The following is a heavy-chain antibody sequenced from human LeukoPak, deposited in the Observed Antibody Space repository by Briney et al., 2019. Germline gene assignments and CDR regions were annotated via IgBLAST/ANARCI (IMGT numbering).Heavy chain of an antibody. CDR3: AKDLGYSSSWYVYYYYYGMDV. D-gene: IGHD6-13*01. CDR2: ISYDGSNK. CDR1: GFTFSSYG. Sequence: GGSLRLSCAASGFTFSSYGMHWVRQAPGKGLEWVAVISYDGSNKYYADSVMGRFTISRDNSKNTLYLQMNSLRAEDTAVYYCAKDLGYSSSWYVYYYYYGMDVWGKGTTVTVSS. J-gene: IGHJ6*04. V-gene: IGHV3-30*18.